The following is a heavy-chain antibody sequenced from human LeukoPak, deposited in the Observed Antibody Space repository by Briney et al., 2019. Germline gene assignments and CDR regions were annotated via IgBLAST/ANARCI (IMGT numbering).Heavy chain of an antibody. CDR3: ASSPLTTVTTWFFT. Sequence: KPSETLSLTCAVYGGSFSGYYWSWIRQPPGKGLEWIGEINHSGSTSYNPSLKSRVTISVDTSKNQFSLKLSSVTAADTAVYYCASSPLTTVTTWFFTWGQGTLVTVSS. V-gene: IGHV4-34*01. J-gene: IGHJ5*02. CDR1: GGSFSGYY. D-gene: IGHD4-17*01. CDR2: INHSGST.